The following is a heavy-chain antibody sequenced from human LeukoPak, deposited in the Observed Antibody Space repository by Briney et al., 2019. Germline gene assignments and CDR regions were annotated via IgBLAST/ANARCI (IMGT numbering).Heavy chain of an antibody. D-gene: IGHD2-2*01. V-gene: IGHV4-4*07. CDR2: IYPRGST. J-gene: IGHJ5*02. CDR3: ARGFVQLQNWFDP. CDR1: GGSISSYY. Sequence: SETLSLTCTVSGGSISSYYWSWIRQPAGKGLEWIGRIYPRGSTSYNPSLKSRVTMSVDTSKNQFSLNVSSVTAADTAVYYCARGFVQLQNWFDPWGQGTLVTVSS.